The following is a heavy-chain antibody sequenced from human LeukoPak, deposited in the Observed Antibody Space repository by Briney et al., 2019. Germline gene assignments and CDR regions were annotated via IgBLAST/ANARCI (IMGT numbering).Heavy chain of an antibody. CDR3: ARGIWSTTLTAYYLDS. CDR1: GYTFTGHY. Sequence: ASVNVSCKASGYTFTGHYMHWVRQAPGQGLEWMGWINAGNGRTKYSQDFQGRVTISRDTSASIAYMELSSLRSDDMAVYYCARGIWSTTLTAYYLDSWGQGTLVTVSS. CDR2: INAGNGRT. J-gene: IGHJ4*02. V-gene: IGHV1-3*03. D-gene: IGHD2-21*02.